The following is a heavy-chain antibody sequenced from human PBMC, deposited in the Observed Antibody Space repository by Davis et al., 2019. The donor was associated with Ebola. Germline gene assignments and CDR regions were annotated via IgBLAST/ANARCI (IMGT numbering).Heavy chain of an antibody. D-gene: IGHD4-23*01. CDR3: NHGGNSGDY. V-gene: IGHV3-21*04. Sequence: GESLKISCAASGFTFSTYSMNWVRQAPGKGLEWVSSISTSSSYISYADSVRGRFTISRDDAKNSLYLQMNSLKTEDTAVYYCNHGGNSGDYWGQGTLVTVSS. CDR2: ISTSSSYI. CDR1: GFTFSTYS. J-gene: IGHJ4*02.